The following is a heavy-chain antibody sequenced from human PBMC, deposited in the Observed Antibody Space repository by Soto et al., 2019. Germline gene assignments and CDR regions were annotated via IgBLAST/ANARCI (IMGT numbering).Heavy chain of an antibody. CDR3: AREGGSDSSGWLDY. CDR2: IYYSGST. Sequence: SETRSLTCTVSGGSISSYYWSWIRQPPGKGLEWIGYIYYSGSTNYNPSLKSRVTISVDTSKNQFSLKLSSVTAADTAVYYCAREGGSDSSGWLDYWGQGTLVTVSS. J-gene: IGHJ4*02. CDR1: GGSISSYY. D-gene: IGHD6-19*01. V-gene: IGHV4-59*01.